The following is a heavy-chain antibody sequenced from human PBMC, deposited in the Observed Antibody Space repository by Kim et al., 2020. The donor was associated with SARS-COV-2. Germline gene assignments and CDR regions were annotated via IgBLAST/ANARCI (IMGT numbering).Heavy chain of an antibody. CDR2: IYPGDSDT. CDR3: ARLPLEMATMRDAFDI. Sequence: GESLKISCKGSGYSFTSYWIGWVRQMPGKGLEWMGIIYPGDSDTRYSPSFQGQVTISADKSISTAYLQWSSLKASDTAMYYCARLPLEMATMRDAFDIWGQGTMVTVSS. V-gene: IGHV5-51*01. D-gene: IGHD5-12*01. J-gene: IGHJ3*02. CDR1: GYSFTSYW.